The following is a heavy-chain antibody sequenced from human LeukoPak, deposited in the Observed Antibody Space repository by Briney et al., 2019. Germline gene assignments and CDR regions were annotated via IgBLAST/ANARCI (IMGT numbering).Heavy chain of an antibody. Sequence: GGSLRLSCAASGFTFSSYAMSWVRQAPGEGLEWVSAISGSGGSTYYADSVKGRFTISRDNSKNTLYLQMNSLRAEDTAVYYCAKDQRYSSSNFDYWGQGTLVTVSS. CDR2: ISGSGGST. CDR3: AKDQRYSSSNFDY. D-gene: IGHD6-13*01. CDR1: GFTFSSYA. V-gene: IGHV3-23*01. J-gene: IGHJ4*02.